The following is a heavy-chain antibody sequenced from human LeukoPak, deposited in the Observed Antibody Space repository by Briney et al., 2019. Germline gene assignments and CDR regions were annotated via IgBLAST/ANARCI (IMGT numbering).Heavy chain of an antibody. J-gene: IGHJ6*04. CDR2: ISSSGSTI. CDR3: AELGITMIGGV. V-gene: IGHV3-48*04. D-gene: IGHD3-10*02. CDR1: GFTFRNYS. Sequence: GGSLRLSCAASGFTFRNYSMHWVRQAPGKGLEWVSYISSSGSTIYYADSVKGRFTISRDNAKNSLYLQMNSLRAEDTAVYYCAELGITMIGGVWGKGTTVTISS.